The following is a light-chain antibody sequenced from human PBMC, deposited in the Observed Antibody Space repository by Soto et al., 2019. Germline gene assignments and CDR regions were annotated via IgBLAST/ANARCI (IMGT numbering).Light chain of an antibody. J-gene: IGKJ1*01. CDR2: ATS. V-gene: IGKV1-8*01. CDR3: QQYYTYPWT. Sequence: AIRMTQSPSSLSASTGDRVTITCRASQGISSYLAWFQQKPGRPPKLLMSATSTLQSDVPSRFSGSGSGTYFTLTIGCLQSEDLATYYCQQYYTYPWTFGQGTKVEIK. CDR1: QGISSY.